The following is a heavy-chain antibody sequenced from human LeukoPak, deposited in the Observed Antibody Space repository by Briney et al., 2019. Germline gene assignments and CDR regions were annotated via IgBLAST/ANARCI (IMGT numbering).Heavy chain of an antibody. D-gene: IGHD1-26*01. CDR1: GYY. Sequence: ASVKVSCKASGYYMHWVRQAPGQGLEWMGTINPSGGSTSYAQKFQDRVTMTRDTSTSTVYMELSSLRSEDTAVYYCAREANSGYFDYCGQGTLVTVSS. V-gene: IGHV1-46*01. CDR2: INPSGGST. CDR3: AREANSGYFDY. J-gene: IGHJ4*02.